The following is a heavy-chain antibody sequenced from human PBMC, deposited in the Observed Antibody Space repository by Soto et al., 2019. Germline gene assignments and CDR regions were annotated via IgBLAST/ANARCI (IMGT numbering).Heavy chain of an antibody. D-gene: IGHD3-10*01. CDR3: ARGSYGSGKDAFDI. CDR2: IYYSGST. J-gene: IGHJ3*02. V-gene: IGHV4-31*03. Sequence: QVQLQESGPGLVKPSQTLSLTCTVSGGSISSGGYYWNCIRQHPGKGLEWIGYIYYSGSTYYNPSLKSRVNISVDTSKNQFSLKLSSVTAADTAVYFCARGSYGSGKDAFDIWGQGTMVTVSS. CDR1: GGSISSGGYY.